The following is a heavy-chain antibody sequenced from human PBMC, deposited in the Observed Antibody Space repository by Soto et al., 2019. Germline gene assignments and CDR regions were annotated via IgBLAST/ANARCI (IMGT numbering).Heavy chain of an antibody. D-gene: IGHD4-17*01. V-gene: IGHV1-18*01. CDR1: GYTFTSYG. CDR3: ARDMDFDYGDYDQSGRGDFDS. J-gene: IGHJ3*02. CDR2: ISAYNGNT. Sequence: GASVKVSCKASGYTFTSYGISWVRQAPGQGLEWMGWISAYNGNTNYAQKLQGRVTMTTDTSTSTAYMELRSLRSDDTAVYYCARDMDFDYGDYDQSGRGDFDSWCQGTMVTVSS.